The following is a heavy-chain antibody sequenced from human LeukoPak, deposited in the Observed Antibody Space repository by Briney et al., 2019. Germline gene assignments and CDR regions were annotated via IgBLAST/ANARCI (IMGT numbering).Heavy chain of an antibody. D-gene: IGHD6-19*01. V-gene: IGHV1-18*01. Sequence: GASVKVSCKASGYTFTTYGINWVRQAPGQGLEWMGWISAYDGRTNYAQKFQGRVTMTTDTSTSTAYMELRSLRSDDTAVYYCARDLTAGYSSGWYGYWGQGTLVTVSS. CDR1: GYTFTTYG. CDR2: ISAYDGRT. J-gene: IGHJ4*02. CDR3: ARDLTAGYSSGWYGY.